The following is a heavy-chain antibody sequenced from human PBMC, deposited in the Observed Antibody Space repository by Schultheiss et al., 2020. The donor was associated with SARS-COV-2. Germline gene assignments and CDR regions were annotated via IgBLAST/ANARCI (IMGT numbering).Heavy chain of an antibody. Sequence: GGSLRLSCAASGFTFSSYSMNWVRQAPGKGLEWVSSISSSSSYIYYADSVKGRFTISRDNAKNSLYLQMNSLRAEDTAVYYCARPILGRNYYYYGMDVWGLGTTVTVSS. D-gene: IGHD2-15*01. J-gene: IGHJ6*02. CDR2: ISSSSSYI. CDR3: ARPILGRNYYYYGMDV. V-gene: IGHV3-21*01. CDR1: GFTFSSYS.